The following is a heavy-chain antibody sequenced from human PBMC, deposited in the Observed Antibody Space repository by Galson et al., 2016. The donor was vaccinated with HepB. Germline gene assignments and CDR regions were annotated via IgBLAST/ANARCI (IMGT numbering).Heavy chain of an antibody. CDR3: AKDNSPKYDSSGYSTRRCMQH. J-gene: IGHJ1*01. CDR1: GLRFDDHA. CDR2: ISWNNGRI. V-gene: IGHV3-9*01. Sequence: SLRLSCAGSGLRFDDHAFHWVRQAPGKGLEWVAGISWNNGRIGYADSVKGRFTITRDNTNNSLHLQMKTLRPEDTALYYCAKDNSPKYDSSGYSTRRCMQHWGQGTLVTVSS. D-gene: IGHD3-22*01.